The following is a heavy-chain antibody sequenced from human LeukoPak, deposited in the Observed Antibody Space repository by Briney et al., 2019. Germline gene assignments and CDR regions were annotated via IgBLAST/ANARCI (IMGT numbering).Heavy chain of an antibody. V-gene: IGHV4-59*08. CDR2: IYYSGST. Sequence: SETLSLTCAVYGGSFSSYYWSWIRQPPGKGLEWIGYIYYSGSTNYNPSLKSRVTISVDTSKNQFSLKLSSVTAADTAVYYCARLSRSGWYVHYWGQGTLVTVSS. CDR1: GGSFSSYY. D-gene: IGHD6-19*01. CDR3: ARLSRSGWYVHY. J-gene: IGHJ4*02.